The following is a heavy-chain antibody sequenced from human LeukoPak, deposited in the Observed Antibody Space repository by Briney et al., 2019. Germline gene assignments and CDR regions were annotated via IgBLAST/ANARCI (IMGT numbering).Heavy chain of an antibody. D-gene: IGHD2-15*01. J-gene: IGHJ5*02. CDR1: GFICSNYW. Sequence: PGVSLRPSCTASGFICSNYWMTWLRQAPGKGLEGVSAISGSGGSSYYADSVRGRFTISRDNSKTTLYLQMNSLRAENTAVYYCAKDWEAISWVWFDPWGQGTLVTVSS. V-gene: IGHV3-23*01. CDR3: AKDWEAISWVWFDP. CDR2: ISGSGGSS.